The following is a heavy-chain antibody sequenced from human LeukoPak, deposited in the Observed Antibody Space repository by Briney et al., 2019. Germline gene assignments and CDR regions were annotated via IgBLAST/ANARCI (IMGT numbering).Heavy chain of an antibody. CDR1: GGSFSGYY. J-gene: IGHJ3*02. CDR3: ARVRQLVQADAFDI. V-gene: IGHV4-34*01. Sequence: SETLSLTCAVYGGSFSGYYWSWIRQPPGKGLEWIGEINHSGSTNYNPSLKSRVTISVDTPKNQFSLKLSSVTAADTAVYYCARVRQLVQADAFDIWGQGTMVTVSS. CDR2: INHSGST. D-gene: IGHD6-6*01.